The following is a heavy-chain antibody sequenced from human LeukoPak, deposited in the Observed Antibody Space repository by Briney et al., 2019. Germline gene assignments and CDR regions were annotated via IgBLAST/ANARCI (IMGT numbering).Heavy chain of an antibody. CDR3: ARDPKAYYYYYGMDV. CDR2: ISSSSSTI. J-gene: IGHJ6*02. V-gene: IGHV3-48*01. CDR1: GFTFSSHS. Sequence: PGGSLRLSCAASGFTFSSHSMNWVRQAPGKGLEWVSYISSSSSTIYYADSVKGRFTISRDNAKNSLYLQMNSLRAEDTAVYYCARDPKAYYYYYGMDVWGQGTTVTVSS.